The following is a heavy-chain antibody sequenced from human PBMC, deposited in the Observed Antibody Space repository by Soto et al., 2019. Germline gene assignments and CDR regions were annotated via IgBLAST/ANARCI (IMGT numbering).Heavy chain of an antibody. Sequence: ASVKVSCKASGGTFSSYAISWVRQAPGQGLEWMGGIIPIFGTANYAQKFQGRVTITADESTSTAYMELSSLRSEDTAVYYCARGGTTVTTYYYYGMDVWGQGTTVTVSS. D-gene: IGHD4-4*01. V-gene: IGHV1-69*13. CDR1: GGTFSSYA. J-gene: IGHJ6*02. CDR2: IIPIFGTA. CDR3: ARGGTTVTTYYYYGMDV.